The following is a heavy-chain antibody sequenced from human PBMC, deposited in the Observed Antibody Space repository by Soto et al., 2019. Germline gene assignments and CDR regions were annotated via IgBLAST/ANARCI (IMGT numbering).Heavy chain of an antibody. CDR3: ARGAEYSSSSDPFDY. V-gene: IGHV3-33*01. J-gene: IGHJ4*02. CDR1: GFTFSSYG. Sequence: GGSLRLSCAASGFTFSSYGMHWVRQAPGKGLEWVAVIWYDGSNKYYADSVKGRFTISRDNSKNTLYLQMNSLRAEDMAVYYCARGAEYSSSSDPFDYWGQGTLVTVSS. CDR2: IWYDGSNK. D-gene: IGHD6-6*01.